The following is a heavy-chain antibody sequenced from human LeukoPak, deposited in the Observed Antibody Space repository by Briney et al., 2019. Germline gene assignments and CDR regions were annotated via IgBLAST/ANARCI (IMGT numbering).Heavy chain of an antibody. CDR1: GYTFTSYD. CDR3: ATDPVGYCNANGCYSVGY. V-gene: IGHV1-8*03. D-gene: IGHD2-15*01. CDR2: MNPNSGNT. J-gene: IGHJ4*02. Sequence: ASVKVSCKASGYTFTSYDINWVRQATGQGLEWMGWMNPNSGNTGYAQKFQGRVTITRNTSISTAYMELSSLRSEDTAVYYCATDPVGYCNANGCYSVGYWGQGTLVTVSS.